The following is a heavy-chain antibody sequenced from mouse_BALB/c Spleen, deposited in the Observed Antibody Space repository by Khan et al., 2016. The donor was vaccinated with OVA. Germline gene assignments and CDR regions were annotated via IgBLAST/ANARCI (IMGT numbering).Heavy chain of an antibody. Sequence: QVQLQQSGAELVRPGASVTLSCKASGYTFPDYELHWVKQTPVHGLEWIGVIDPKTGVTAYNQKFKAKATLTAAKSPSTAIMELRSLTSEDSAVYYCTRSTFTYWGQGTLVTVSA. CDR2: IDPKTGVT. CDR1: GYTFPDYE. CDR3: TRSTFTY. V-gene: IGHV1-15*01. J-gene: IGHJ3*01.